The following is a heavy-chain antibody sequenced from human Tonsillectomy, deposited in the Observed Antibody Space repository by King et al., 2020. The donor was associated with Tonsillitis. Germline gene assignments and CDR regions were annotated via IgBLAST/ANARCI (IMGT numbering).Heavy chain of an antibody. CDR1: GYTFTSYY. CDR2: INPSGGST. D-gene: IGHD1-26*01. J-gene: IGHJ5*02. Sequence: QLVQSGAEVKKPGASVKVSCKASGYTFTSYYMHWVRQAPGQGLEWMGLINPSGGSTSYAQKFQGRVTMTRDTSTSTVYMELSSVRSEDTAVYYCARLMLVGGFDPWGQGTLVTVSS. V-gene: IGHV1-46*01. CDR3: ARLMLVGGFDP.